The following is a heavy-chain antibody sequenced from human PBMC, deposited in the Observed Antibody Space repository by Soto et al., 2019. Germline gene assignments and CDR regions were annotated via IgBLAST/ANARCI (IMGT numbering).Heavy chain of an antibody. V-gene: IGHV7-4-1*01. J-gene: IGHJ6*02. Sequence: QVQLVQSGSELKKPGASVKVSCKASGYTFTSYAMNWVRQAPGQGLEWMGWINTNTGNPTYAQGFTGRFVFSLDNSVSTAYLQICSLQAEDTAVYYCARGGSAAAGHENYYYYGMDVWGQGTTVTVSS. CDR2: INTNTGNP. CDR3: ARGGSAAAGHENYYYYGMDV. CDR1: GYTFTSYA. D-gene: IGHD6-13*01.